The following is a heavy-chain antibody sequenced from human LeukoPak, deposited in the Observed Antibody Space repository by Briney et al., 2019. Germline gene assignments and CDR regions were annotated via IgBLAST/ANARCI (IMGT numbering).Heavy chain of an antibody. CDR2: ISNSGSTI. V-gene: IGHV3-11*01. CDR3: ARSADSSGYFREITLYYFDY. Sequence: GGSLRLSCAASGFTFSDFYMTWIRQAPGKGLEWVSYISNSGSTIYYADSVKGRFTISRDNAKNSLYLQMNSLRAEDTAVYYCARSADSSGYFREITLYYFDYWGQGTLVTVPS. J-gene: IGHJ4*02. D-gene: IGHD3-22*01. CDR1: GFTFSDFY.